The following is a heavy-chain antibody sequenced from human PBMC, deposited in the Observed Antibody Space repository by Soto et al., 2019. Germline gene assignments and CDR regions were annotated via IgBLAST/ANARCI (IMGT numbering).Heavy chain of an antibody. V-gene: IGHV3-33*01. CDR3: ARDQRSRRVRFWGGMDV. J-gene: IGHJ6*02. Sequence: QVQLVESGGGVVHPGRSLRLSCAASGFTFSSYGMHWVRQAPGKGLEWVAVIWYDGSNKYYADSVKGRFTISRDNSKNTLYLQMNSLRAEDTAVYYCARDQRSRRVRFWGGMDVWGQGTTVTVSS. CDR1: GFTFSSYG. D-gene: IGHD3-3*01. CDR2: IWYDGSNK.